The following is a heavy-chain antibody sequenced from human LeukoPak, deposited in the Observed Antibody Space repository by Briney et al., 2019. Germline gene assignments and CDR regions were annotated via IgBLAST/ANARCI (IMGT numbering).Heavy chain of an antibody. CDR2: INPSGGST. Sequence: GASVKVSCKASGYTFTSYYMHWVRQAPGQGLEWMGIINPSGGSTSYAQKFQGRVTMTRDMSTSTVYMELSSLRSEDTAVYCCARTYSSGGDFDYWGQGTLVTVSS. J-gene: IGHJ4*02. D-gene: IGHD6-19*01. CDR3: ARTYSSGGDFDY. CDR1: GYTFTSYY. V-gene: IGHV1-46*01.